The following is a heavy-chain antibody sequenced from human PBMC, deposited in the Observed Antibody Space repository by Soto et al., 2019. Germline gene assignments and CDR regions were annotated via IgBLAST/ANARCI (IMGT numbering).Heavy chain of an antibody. CDR1: GYPFTSYY. CDR2: ISDYNGNT. J-gene: IGHJ4*02. Sequence: QVQLVQSGAEVTKPGASVKVSCKASGYPFTSYYISWVRQAPGQGREWMGWISDYNGNTNYAQKLQGRVTMTTDTSTKTAYMEPRSRRSYYTAGYYCARDTPPADYWGQGTLVTVSS. V-gene: IGHV1-18*01. CDR3: ARDTPPADY.